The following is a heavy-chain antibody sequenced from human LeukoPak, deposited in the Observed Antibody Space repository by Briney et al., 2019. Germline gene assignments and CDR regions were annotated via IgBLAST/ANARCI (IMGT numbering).Heavy chain of an antibody. V-gene: IGHV3-30-3*01. J-gene: IGHJ6*02. CDR2: ISYDGNNK. D-gene: IGHD1-14*01. CDR3: ARAPGTTLYYGGLDV. Sequence: PGGSLRLSCAASGFTFSSYTMHWVRQAPGKGLEWVAVISYDGNNKYYADSVKGRFTISRDNSKNTLYLQMNNLRAEDTAVFYCARAPGTTLYYGGLDVWGQGTTVTVSS. CDR1: GFTFSSYT.